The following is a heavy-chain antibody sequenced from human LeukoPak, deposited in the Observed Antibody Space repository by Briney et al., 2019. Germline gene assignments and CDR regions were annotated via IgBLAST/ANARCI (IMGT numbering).Heavy chain of an antibody. J-gene: IGHJ4*02. D-gene: IGHD3-22*01. CDR2: MNPNSGNT. Sequence: ASVKVSCKASGYTFTSYDINWVGQAAGQGRGGMGWMNPNSGNTGYAQKFQGRVTMTRNTSISTAYMELSSLRSEDTAVYYCARVGYYYDSSGYYYWGQGTLVTASS. V-gene: IGHV1-8*01. CDR1: GYTFTSYD. CDR3: ARVGYYYDSSGYYY.